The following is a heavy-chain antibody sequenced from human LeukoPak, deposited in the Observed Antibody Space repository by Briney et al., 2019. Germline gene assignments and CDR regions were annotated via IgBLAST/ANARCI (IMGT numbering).Heavy chain of an antibody. CDR2: ISGSNSYI. D-gene: IGHD6-19*01. CDR1: GFTFSSYS. J-gene: IGHJ4*02. Sequence: GGSLRLSCAASGFTFSSYSMNWVRQAPGKGLEWVSSISGSNSYIYYADSMKGRFTISRDNAKNSLYLQMNSLRAEDTAVYYCARQTQSSGLEYWGQGTLVTVSS. CDR3: ARQTQSSGLEY. V-gene: IGHV3-21*01.